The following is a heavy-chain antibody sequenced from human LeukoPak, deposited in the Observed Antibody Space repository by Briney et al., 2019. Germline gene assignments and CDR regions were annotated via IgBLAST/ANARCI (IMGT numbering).Heavy chain of an antibody. CDR1: GGSISGFY. Sequence: SETLSFTCTLSGGSISGFYWSWIRQPPGKGLEWIGYIHYSGNTNYNPSLKSRVNISLDTSENQFSLRLSSVTAADTAVYFCARDIPADLWGQGTRLTVSS. V-gene: IGHV4-59*01. CDR3: ARDIPADL. J-gene: IGHJ5*02. CDR2: IHYSGNT.